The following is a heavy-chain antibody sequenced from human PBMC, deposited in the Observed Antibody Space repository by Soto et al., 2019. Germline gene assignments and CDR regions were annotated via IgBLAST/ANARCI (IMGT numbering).Heavy chain of an antibody. D-gene: IGHD6-6*01. Sequence: GASVKVSCKASGYTFFTYGITWVRQAPGQGLEWMGWISTYDGNTDYAQKLQGRVTMTTDTSTRTAYMELRSLRSDDTAVYYCARKSSSSYWFDPWGQGTLAPVSS. CDR1: GYTFFTYG. V-gene: IGHV1-18*01. CDR2: ISTYDGNT. J-gene: IGHJ5*02. CDR3: ARKSSSSYWFDP.